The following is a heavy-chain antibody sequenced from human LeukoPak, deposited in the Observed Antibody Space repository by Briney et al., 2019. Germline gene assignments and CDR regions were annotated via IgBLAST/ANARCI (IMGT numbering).Heavy chain of an antibody. V-gene: IGHV4-59*01. CDR2: IFYTGNT. CDR1: GGSMTNYY. J-gene: IGHJ5*02. Sequence: SETLSLTCTVSGGSMTNYYWSWIRPTPRKGLEWMGYIFYTGNTDYNPSLKSRLTISVDTSKNQFSLNLRSVTTADTGVYFCARGSVVGAGRFDPWGQGTLAIVSS. CDR3: ARGSVVGAGRFDP. D-gene: IGHD1-26*01.